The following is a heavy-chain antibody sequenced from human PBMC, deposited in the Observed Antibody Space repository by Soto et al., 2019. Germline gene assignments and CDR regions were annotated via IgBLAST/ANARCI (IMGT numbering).Heavy chain of an antibody. CDR1: GGTLSSYS. D-gene: IGHD1-7*01. V-gene: IGHV1-69*02. Sequence: QLHLVQSGAEVRKPGSSVKVSCKASGGTLSSYSVTWVRQAPGQGLEWMGRIIPFLGRTNYAPNVQGRVTCPADTYTLPAYLELSSLRSDDTAIYYCARTPGSPNSNWFDPWGQGTLVIVSS. CDR3: ARTPGSPNSNWFDP. CDR2: IIPFLGRT. J-gene: IGHJ5*02.